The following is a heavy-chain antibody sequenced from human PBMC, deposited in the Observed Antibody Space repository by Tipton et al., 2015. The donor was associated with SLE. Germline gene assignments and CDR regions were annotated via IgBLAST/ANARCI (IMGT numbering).Heavy chain of an antibody. CDR1: GGTFSSYA. CDR3: ARWAVYCSSASCYGKGPFDY. V-gene: IGHV1-69*01. CDR2: IIPIFGTA. D-gene: IGHD2-2*01. J-gene: IGHJ4*02. Sequence: QSGPEVKKPGSSVKVSCKASGGTFSSYAISWVRQAPGQGLEWMGGIIPIFGTANYAQKFQGRVTITADESTSTAYMELSSLRSEDTAVYYCARWAVYCSSASCYGKGPFDYWGQGTLVTVSS.